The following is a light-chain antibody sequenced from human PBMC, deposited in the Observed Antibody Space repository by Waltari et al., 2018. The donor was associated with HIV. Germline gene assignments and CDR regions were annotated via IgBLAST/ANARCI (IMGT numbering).Light chain of an antibody. CDR2: WAS. J-gene: IGKJ1*01. V-gene: IGKV4-1*01. Sequence: DIVLTQSPDSLAVSLGERATINCKSSQSVLYSSNNKNYLAWYQKKPGQPPKLLLFWASTRDSGVPDRFSGSGSGTDFTLTISSLQAEDVAVYYCQQYYSPPSVFGQGTKLEIK. CDR3: QQYYSPPSV. CDR1: QSVLYSSNNKNY.